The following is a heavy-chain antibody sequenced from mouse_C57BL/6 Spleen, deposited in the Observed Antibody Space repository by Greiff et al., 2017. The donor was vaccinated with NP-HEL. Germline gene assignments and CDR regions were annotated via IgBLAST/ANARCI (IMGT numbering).Heavy chain of an antibody. CDR2: IHPNSGST. J-gene: IGHJ4*01. CDR1: CYTFTSYW. Sequence: QVQLPPPGAELVKPGASVKLSCQASCYTFTSYWMHWVKQRPGQGLEWIGMIHPNSGSTNYNEKFKSKATLTVDKSSSTAYMQLSSLTSEDSAVYYCAVVLYYYAMDYWGQGTSVTVSS. CDR3: AVVLYYYAMDY. V-gene: IGHV1-64*01. D-gene: IGHD1-1*01.